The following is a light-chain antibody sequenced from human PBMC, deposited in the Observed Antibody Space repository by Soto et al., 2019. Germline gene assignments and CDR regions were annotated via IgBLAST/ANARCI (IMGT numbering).Light chain of an antibody. V-gene: IGKV3-11*01. CDR2: DAS. CDR3: HQRSNWLT. CDR1: QSVSSN. Sequence: EIVMTQSPATLSVTPGERATLSCRASQSVSSNLAWYQQKPGQAPRLLIYDASNRATGIPARFSGSGSGTDFTLTISSLEPEDFAVYYCHQRSNWLTFGGGTKVDIK. J-gene: IGKJ4*01.